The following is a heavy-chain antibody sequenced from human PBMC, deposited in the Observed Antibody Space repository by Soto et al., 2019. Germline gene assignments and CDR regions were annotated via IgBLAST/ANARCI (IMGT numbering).Heavy chain of an antibody. Sequence: QVQLVQSGAEVRKPGASVKVSCKASGYTFSNYGLSWVRQAPGQGLEWMGWISDYNGNTHYAQKFQGRLIMTTDTSRGKAYVEVRSLASADTAVYFFAREGYYSGSGTYSPPRYYGMDVWGQGTTVTVSS. CDR1: GYTFSNYG. J-gene: IGHJ6*02. CDR3: AREGYYSGSGTYSPPRYYGMDV. CDR2: ISDYNGNT. D-gene: IGHD3-10*01. V-gene: IGHV1-18*01.